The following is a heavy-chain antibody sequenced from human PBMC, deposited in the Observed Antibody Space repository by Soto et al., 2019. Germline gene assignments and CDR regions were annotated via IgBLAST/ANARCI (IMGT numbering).Heavy chain of an antibody. D-gene: IGHD3-3*01. CDR3: ARERYSRRVTILDRNYYYGMDV. J-gene: IGHJ6*02. V-gene: IGHV3-48*03. Sequence: GGSLRLSCAASGFTFSSYEMNWVRQAPGKGLEWVSYISSSGGTIYYADSVKGRFTISRDNAKNSLYLQMNSLRAEDTSVYYCARERYSRRVTILDRNYYYGMDVWGQGTTVTVSS. CDR1: GFTFSSYE. CDR2: ISSSGGTI.